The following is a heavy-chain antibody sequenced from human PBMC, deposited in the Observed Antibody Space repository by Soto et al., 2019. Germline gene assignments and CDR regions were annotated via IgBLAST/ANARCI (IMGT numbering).Heavy chain of an antibody. Sequence: QVQLVESGGGVVQPGRSLRLSCAASGFTFSNSAMHWVRQAPGKGLEWVAVIWYDGSNKHYADSVKGRFTISRDNSMDTLYVQMNSLGADDTAVYYCARDLTPYRSGSPTIDYWGQGTLVTVSS. CDR1: GFTFSNSA. CDR2: IWYDGSNK. J-gene: IGHJ4*02. V-gene: IGHV3-33*01. D-gene: IGHD3-10*01. CDR3: ARDLTPYRSGSPTIDY.